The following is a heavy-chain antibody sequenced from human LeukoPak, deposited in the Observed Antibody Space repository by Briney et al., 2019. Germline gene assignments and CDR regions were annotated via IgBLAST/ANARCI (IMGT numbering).Heavy chain of an antibody. CDR3: AKDGGSYRPLDY. Sequence: GGSLRLSCAASGFTFSSYGMPWVRQAPGKGLEWVAVISYDGSNKYYADSVKGRFTISRDNSKNTLYLQMNSLRAEDTAVYYCAKDGGSYRPLDYWGQGTLVTVPS. J-gene: IGHJ4*02. CDR2: ISYDGSNK. CDR1: GFTFSSYG. V-gene: IGHV3-30*18. D-gene: IGHD3-16*01.